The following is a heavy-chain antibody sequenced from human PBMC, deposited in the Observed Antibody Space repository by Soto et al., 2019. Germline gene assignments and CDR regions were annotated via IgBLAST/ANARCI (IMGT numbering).Heavy chain of an antibody. D-gene: IGHD5-12*01. V-gene: IGHV3-33*01. CDR3: ARDAGNSGYAADY. CDR1: GFTFSSYG. J-gene: IGHJ4*02. CDR2: IWYDGSNK. Sequence: PGXSLRLSCAASGFTFSSYGIHWVVQAPGKGLEWVAVIWYDGSNKYYADSVRGRFTISRDNAENSLYLQMDSLRVEDTAVYYCARDAGNSGYAADYWGQGTLVTVSS.